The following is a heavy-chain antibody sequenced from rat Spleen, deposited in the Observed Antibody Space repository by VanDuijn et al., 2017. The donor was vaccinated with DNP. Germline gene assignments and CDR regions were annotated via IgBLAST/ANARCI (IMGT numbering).Heavy chain of an antibody. CDR1: GYSITSNY. CDR2: ISYSGST. CDR3: AGWGYWYFDF. Sequence: EVQLQESGPGLVKPSQSLSLTCSVTGYSITSNYWGWIRKFPGNKMEWIGHISYSGSTGYNPSLKSRISITRDTSKNQYFLQLHSVTTEDTATYYCAGWGYWYFDFWGPGTMITVSS. J-gene: IGHJ1*01. V-gene: IGHV3-1*01.